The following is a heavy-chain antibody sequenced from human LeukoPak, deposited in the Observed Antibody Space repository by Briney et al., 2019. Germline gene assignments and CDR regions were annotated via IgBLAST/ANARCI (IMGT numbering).Heavy chain of an antibody. CDR2: INAYNGNT. CDR3: ARGDTARGPYYMEV. D-gene: IGHD5-18*01. J-gene: IGHJ6*03. V-gene: IGHV1-18*01. Sequence: EASVTVSCKASGYTFTSYGISWVGQAPGQGLEWMGWINAYNGNTNYAQKLQGRVTMTTDTTTSTGYIELRSLKSDDTAVYYCARGDTARGPYYMEVCGKGTTVTVSS. CDR1: GYTFTSYG.